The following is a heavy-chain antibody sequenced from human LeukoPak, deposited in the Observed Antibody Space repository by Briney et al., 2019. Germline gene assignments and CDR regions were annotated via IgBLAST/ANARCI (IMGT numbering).Heavy chain of an antibody. D-gene: IGHD3-22*01. CDR2: INWSGGST. CDR1: GFAFDEHG. V-gene: IGHV3-20*04. CDR3: ARAPMTTPFYFDY. J-gene: IGHJ4*02. Sequence: GGSLRLSCTASGFAFDEHGMSWVRQAPGKGLEWVSGINWSGGSTGYADPLRGRFTISREHAKNSVYLQMHSRSAEDTALYYCARAPMTTPFYFDYWGQGTLVTVSS.